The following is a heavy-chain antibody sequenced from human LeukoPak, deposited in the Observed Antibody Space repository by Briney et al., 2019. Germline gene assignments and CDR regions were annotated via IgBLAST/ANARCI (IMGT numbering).Heavy chain of an antibody. D-gene: IGHD2-2*01. CDR3: ARYCTSTTCILRGFDY. CDR2: IYHTGSA. V-gene: IGHV4-38-2*01. J-gene: IGHJ4*02. Sequence: SETLSLTCSVSGYSFTSGHYWGWIRQPPGKGLEWIANIYHTGSAHYNPSLKSRVTLSVDTSKNQFSLKLSSVTAADTAVYYCARYCTSTTCILRGFDYWGQGTLVTVSS. CDR1: GYSFTSGHY.